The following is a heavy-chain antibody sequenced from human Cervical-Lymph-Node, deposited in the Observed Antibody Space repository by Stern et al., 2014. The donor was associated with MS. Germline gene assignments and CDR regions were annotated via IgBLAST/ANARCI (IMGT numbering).Heavy chain of an antibody. CDR3: ARDYCSSTSCNPHDAFDI. D-gene: IGHD2-2*01. J-gene: IGHJ3*02. CDR2: IWYDGSNK. Sequence: VQLVESGGGVVQPGRSLRLSCAASGFTFSSYGMHWVRQAPGKGLEWVAVIWYDGSNKYYADSVKGRFTISRDNSKNTLYLQMNSLRAEDTAVYYCARDYCSSTSCNPHDAFDIWGQGTMVTVSS. CDR1: GFTFSSYG. V-gene: IGHV3-33*01.